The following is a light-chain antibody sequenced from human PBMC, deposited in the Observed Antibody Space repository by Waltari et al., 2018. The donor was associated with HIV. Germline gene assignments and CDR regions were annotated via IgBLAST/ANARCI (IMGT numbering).Light chain of an antibody. CDR1: KLGDKY. CDR2: QDK. V-gene: IGLV3-1*01. J-gene: IGLJ3*02. CDR3: QAWDSSTWV. Sequence: SYEVTQPPSVSVSPGQPASITCSGDKLGDKYACWYQQKPGQSPVLVIYQDKKRPSGIPERFSGSNSGNTATLTISGTQAMDEADYYCQAWDSSTWVFGGGTKLTVL.